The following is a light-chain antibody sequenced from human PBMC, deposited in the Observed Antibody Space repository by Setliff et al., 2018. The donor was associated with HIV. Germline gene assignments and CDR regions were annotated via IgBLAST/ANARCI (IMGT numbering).Light chain of an antibody. CDR1: SSDVGTYNY. V-gene: IGLV2-14*03. CDR3: SSYTSSGTPYV. J-gene: IGLJ1*01. Sequence: QSVLTQPASVSGSPGQSITISCTGTSSDVGTYNYVSWYQQHPGKAPKLMISDVSNRPSGVSNRFSGSKSGNTASLTISGLQAEDEADYYCSSYTSSGTPYVFGTGTKVTV. CDR2: DVS.